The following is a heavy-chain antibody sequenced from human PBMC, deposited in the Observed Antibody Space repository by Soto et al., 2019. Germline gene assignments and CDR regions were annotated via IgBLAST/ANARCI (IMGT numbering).Heavy chain of an antibody. V-gene: IGHV6-1*01. CDR1: FSLFSLLLSS. CDR2: TYYRSKWNN. Sequence: SPPLSLPFSLSFSLFSLLLSSFNFIRHSPSIFLYLLLITYYRSKWNNEYATSVKSRITINPDTSKNQFSLHLNSVTPDDTAVYYCARSGNEGAVDYWGQGTLVTVSS. D-gene: IGHD1-26*01. J-gene: IGHJ4*02. CDR3: ARSGNEGAVDY.